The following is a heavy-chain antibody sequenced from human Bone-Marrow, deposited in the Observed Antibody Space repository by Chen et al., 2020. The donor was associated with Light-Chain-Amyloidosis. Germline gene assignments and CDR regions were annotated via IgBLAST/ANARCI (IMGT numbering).Heavy chain of an antibody. D-gene: IGHD3-10*01. J-gene: IGHJ4*02. CDR2: INHSGST. V-gene: IGHV4-34*01. CDR1: GWSFSGYY. CDR3: ARKLGGPFWY. Sequence: QVQLQQWGAGLLKPSETLSLTCAVYGWSFSGYYWSWIRQPPGKGLEWIGEINHSGSTNYNPSLKSRVTISVDTSKNQFSRKLSSVTAADTAVYYCARKLGGPFWYWGQGTLVTVSS.